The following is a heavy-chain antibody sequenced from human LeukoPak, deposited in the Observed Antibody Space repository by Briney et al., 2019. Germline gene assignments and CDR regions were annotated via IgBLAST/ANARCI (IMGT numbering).Heavy chain of an antibody. Sequence: ASETLSLTCTVSGGSISSYFWSWIRQPPGKGLEWIGYIYYSGSTNYNPSLKSRVTISVDTSKNQFSLKLGSVTAADTAVYYCASARLGSGLEGAFDIWGQGTMVTVSS. D-gene: IGHD6-25*01. V-gene: IGHV4-59*01. CDR2: IYYSGST. J-gene: IGHJ3*02. CDR1: GGSISSYF. CDR3: ASARLGSGLEGAFDI.